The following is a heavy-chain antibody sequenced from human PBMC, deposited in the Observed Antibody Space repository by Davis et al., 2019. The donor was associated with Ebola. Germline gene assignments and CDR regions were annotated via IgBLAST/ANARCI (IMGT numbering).Heavy chain of an antibody. CDR1: GGSISSYY. CDR3: ARVATAAHFDY. J-gene: IGHJ4*02. Sequence: PSETLSLTCTVSGGSISSYYWSWIRQPAGKGLEWNGRIYTSGSTNYNPSLKSRVTISVDTSKNQFSLKLSSVTAADTAVYCCARVATAAHFDYWGQGTLVTVSS. CDR2: IYTSGST. V-gene: IGHV4-4*07. D-gene: IGHD5-12*01.